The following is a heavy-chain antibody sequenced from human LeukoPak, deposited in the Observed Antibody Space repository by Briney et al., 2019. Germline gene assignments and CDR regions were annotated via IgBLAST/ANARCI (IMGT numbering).Heavy chain of an antibody. Sequence: PSETLSLTCAVYGGSFSGYYWSWIRQPPGKGLEWIGEINHSGSTNYNPSLKSRVTISVDTSKNQFSLKLSSVTAADTAVYYCARGVMAGLAVRPYYYYYGMDVWGQGTTVTVSS. J-gene: IGHJ6*02. CDR1: GGSFSGYY. V-gene: IGHV4-34*01. CDR2: INHSGST. CDR3: ARGVMAGLAVRPYYYYYGMDV. D-gene: IGHD6-6*01.